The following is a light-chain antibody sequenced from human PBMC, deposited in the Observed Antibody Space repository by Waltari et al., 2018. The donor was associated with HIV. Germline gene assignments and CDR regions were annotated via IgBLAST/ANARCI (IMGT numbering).Light chain of an antibody. CDR3: QQHGSSQVT. CDR2: GAS. Sequence: EIVLTQSPGTLSLSPGERATLSCRASQSVSVNYLAWYQQKPGQAPRLLIYGASTRATGISDRFSGSGSGTQFTLTISRLEPEDFAVYYCQQHGSSQVTFGQGTRLEIK. CDR1: QSVSVNY. V-gene: IGKV3-20*01. J-gene: IGKJ5*01.